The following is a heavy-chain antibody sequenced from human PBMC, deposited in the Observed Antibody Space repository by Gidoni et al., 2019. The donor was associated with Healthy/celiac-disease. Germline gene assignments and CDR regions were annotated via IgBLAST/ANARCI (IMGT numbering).Heavy chain of an antibody. Sequence: QVQLVQSGAEVKKPGASVKVPCKASGYTFTGYYMHWVRQAPGQGLEWMGWIKPKSGGTNYAQKFQGRVTMTRDTSSSTAYMELSRLRSDVTAVYYCAIARFRWLVKGSFDFWGQGTLVTVSS. V-gene: IGHV1-2*02. CDR2: IKPKSGGT. CDR1: GYTFTGYY. D-gene: IGHD6-19*01. CDR3: AIARFRWLVKGSFDF. J-gene: IGHJ4*02.